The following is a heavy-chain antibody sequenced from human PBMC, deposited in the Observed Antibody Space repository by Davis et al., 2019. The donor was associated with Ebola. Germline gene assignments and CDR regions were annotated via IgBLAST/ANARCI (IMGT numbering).Heavy chain of an antibody. CDR3: AKGWVGPYYDFWSGYHLDY. D-gene: IGHD3-3*01. Sequence: GGSLRLSCAASGFTFSSYAMSWVRQAPGKGLEWVSAISGSGGSTYYADSVKGRFTISRDNSKNTLYLQMNSLRAEDTAVYYCAKGWVGPYYDFWSGYHLDYWGQGTLVTVSS. V-gene: IGHV3-23*01. CDR2: ISGSGGST. CDR1: GFTFSSYA. J-gene: IGHJ4*02.